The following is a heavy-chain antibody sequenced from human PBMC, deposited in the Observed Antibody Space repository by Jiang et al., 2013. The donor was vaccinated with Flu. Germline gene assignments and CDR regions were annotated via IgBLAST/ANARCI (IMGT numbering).Heavy chain of an antibody. Sequence: VQLVESGGGVVQPGRSLRLSCAASGFTFSSYAMHWVRQAPGKGLEWVAVISYDGSNKYYADSVKGRFTISRDNSKNTLYLQMNSLRAEDTAVYYCARGSSTGCPGDYWGQGTLVTVSS. CDR2: ISYDGSNK. CDR1: GFTFSSYA. J-gene: IGHJ4*02. V-gene: IGHV3-30*01. CDR3: ARGSSTGCPGDY. D-gene: IGHD2-2*01.